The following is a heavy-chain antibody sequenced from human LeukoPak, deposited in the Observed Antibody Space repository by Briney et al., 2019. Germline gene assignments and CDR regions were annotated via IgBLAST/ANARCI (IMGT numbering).Heavy chain of an antibody. Sequence: SQILSLTCTVSGGSISSGGYYWSWIRQHPGKGLEWIGYIYYSGSTYYNPSLKSRVTISVDTSKNQFSLKLSSVTAADTAVYYCAREHRHNWFDPWGQGTLVTVSS. J-gene: IGHJ5*02. V-gene: IGHV4-31*03. CDR2: IYYSGST. CDR3: AREHRHNWFDP. CDR1: GGSISSGGYY.